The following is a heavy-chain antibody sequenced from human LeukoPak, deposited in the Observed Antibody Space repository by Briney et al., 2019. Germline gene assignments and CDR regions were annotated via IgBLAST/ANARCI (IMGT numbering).Heavy chain of an antibody. D-gene: IGHD4-4*01. CDR2: IYYSGST. V-gene: IGHV4-39*01. Sequence: SETLSLTCTVSGGSISSSSYYWGWIRQPPGKGLEWIGSIYYSGSTYYNPSLKSRVTISVDTSKNQSSLKLSSVTAADTAVYYCARPTVRRDFAFDIWGQGTMVTVSS. CDR3: ARPTVRRDFAFDI. CDR1: GGSISSSSYY. J-gene: IGHJ3*02.